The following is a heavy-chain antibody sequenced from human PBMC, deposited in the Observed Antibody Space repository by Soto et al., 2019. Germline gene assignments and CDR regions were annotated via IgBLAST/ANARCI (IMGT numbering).Heavy chain of an antibody. Sequence: GGSLRLSCAASGFTFNNAWMSWVRQAPGKGLEWVGRVKIKTDGGTTDYAAPVKGRFTISRDDSRSTLYLQMNSLRTEDTAVYYCTTGGGGNFDYWGLGTLVTVSS. D-gene: IGHD3-10*01. CDR1: GFTFNNAW. V-gene: IGHV3-15*01. CDR3: TTGGGGNFDY. J-gene: IGHJ4*02. CDR2: VKIKTDGGTT.